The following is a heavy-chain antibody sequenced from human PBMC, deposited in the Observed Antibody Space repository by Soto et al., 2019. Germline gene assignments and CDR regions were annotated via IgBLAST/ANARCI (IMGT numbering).Heavy chain of an antibody. D-gene: IGHD2-2*01. CDR1: GFTFSTYC. Sequence: GGSLRLSCAASGFTFSTYCIHWVRQAPCKGLEWVAVISYDGSNKYYADSVKGRFTISRDNSKNTLYLQMNSLRAEDTAVYYCAREYCSSTSCPYLYYGMDVAGQGTKVKVS. CDR2: ISYDGSNK. CDR3: AREYCSSTSCPYLYYGMDV. J-gene: IGHJ6*02. V-gene: IGHV3-30*19.